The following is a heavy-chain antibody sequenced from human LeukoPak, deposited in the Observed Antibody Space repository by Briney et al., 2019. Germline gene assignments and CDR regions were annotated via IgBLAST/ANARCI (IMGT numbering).Heavy chain of an antibody. CDR2: INPNSGGT. D-gene: IGHD2-8*01. CDR3: AGGIYCTNGVCYTPFDY. J-gene: IGHJ4*02. V-gene: IGHV1-2*02. CDR1: GYTFTGYY. Sequence: ASVKVSCKASGYTFTGYYMHWVRQAPGQGLEWMGWINPNSGGTNYAQKFQGRVTMTRDTSISTAYMELSRLRSDDTAVYYCAGGIYCTNGVCYTPFDYWGQGTLVTVSS.